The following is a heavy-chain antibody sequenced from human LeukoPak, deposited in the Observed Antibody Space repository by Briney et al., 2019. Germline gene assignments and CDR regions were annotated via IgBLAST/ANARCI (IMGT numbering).Heavy chain of an antibody. Sequence: GSSVKVSCKASGGTFSSYAISWVRQAPGQGLEWMGWISAYNGNTNYAQKLQGRVTMTTDTSTSTAYMELRSLRSDDTAVYYCARTPYYYDSSGFPYCFDYWGQGTLVTVSS. CDR3: ARTPYYYDSSGFPYCFDY. D-gene: IGHD3-22*01. CDR1: GGTFSSYA. V-gene: IGHV1-18*01. J-gene: IGHJ4*02. CDR2: ISAYNGNT.